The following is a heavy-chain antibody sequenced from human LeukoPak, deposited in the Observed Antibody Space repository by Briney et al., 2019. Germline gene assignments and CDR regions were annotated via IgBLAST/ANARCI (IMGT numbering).Heavy chain of an antibody. CDR3: AKPYDSSGYYPTDY. Sequence: HPGGSLRLSCAASGFTFSSYAMSWVRQAPGKGLEWVSAISGSGGSTYYADSVKGRFTISRDNSKNTLYLQMNSLRAEDTAVYYCAKPYDSSGYYPTDYWGQGTLVTVSS. J-gene: IGHJ4*02. CDR1: GFTFSSYA. D-gene: IGHD3-22*01. V-gene: IGHV3-23*01. CDR2: ISGSGGST.